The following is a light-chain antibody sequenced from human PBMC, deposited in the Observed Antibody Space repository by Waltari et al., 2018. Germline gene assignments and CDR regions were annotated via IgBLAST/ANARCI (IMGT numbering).Light chain of an antibody. J-gene: IGKJ5*01. CDR3: QQYGTSSS. V-gene: IGKV3-20*01. CDR1: QSVGSNY. CDR2: GAS. Sequence: EIVLTQSPGTLSLSPGERATLPCRASQSVGSNYLVWYQQKPGQAPRLLIYGASNRATGIPDRFTGSGSGTDFTLTISRLEPEDFAVYYCQQYGTSSSFGQGTRLEIK.